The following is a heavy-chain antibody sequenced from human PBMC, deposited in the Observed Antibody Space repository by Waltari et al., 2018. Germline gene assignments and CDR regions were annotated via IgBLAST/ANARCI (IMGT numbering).Heavy chain of an antibody. CDR1: GYSVTTGDYY. CDR2: IHKSYT. CDR3: ARDHAWAATAF. V-gene: IGHV4-30-4*08. D-gene: IGHD1-1*01. Sequence: QVHLQESGPGLLKPSQTLSLSCTVSGYSVTTGDYYWTWIRQPPGKGLEWPGYIHKSYTAYNPSLKRRAAISIDTSNNQFSLTLMSLTAADTAIYYCARDHAWAATAFWGQGTLVTVSS. J-gene: IGHJ4*02.